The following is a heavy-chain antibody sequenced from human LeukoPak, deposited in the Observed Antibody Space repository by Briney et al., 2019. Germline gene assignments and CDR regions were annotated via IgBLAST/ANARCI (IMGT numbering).Heavy chain of an antibody. J-gene: IGHJ4*02. V-gene: IGHV4-39*01. Sequence: SETLSLTCTVSGGSIRSSSYYWGWIRQPPGKGLEWIGNIYYSGSTWNNPSLKSRVTISVDTSKNQFSLKLSSVTAADTAVYYCARLTMVRGVITDWGQGTLVTVSS. CDR1: GGSIRSSSYY. CDR3: ARLTMVRGVITD. D-gene: IGHD3-10*01. CDR2: IYYSGST.